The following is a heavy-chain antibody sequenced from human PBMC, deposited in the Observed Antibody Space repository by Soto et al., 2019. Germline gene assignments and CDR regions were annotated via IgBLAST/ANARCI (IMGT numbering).Heavy chain of an antibody. J-gene: IGHJ5*02. V-gene: IGHV4-59*01. D-gene: IGHD3-16*01. CDR2: IYYSGST. Sequence: QVQLQESGPGLVKPSETLSLTCTVSGGSISSYYWSWIRQPPGKGLEWIGYIYYSGSTNYNPSLKSRVPXSXDXXKNQFPLKLSSVTAADTAVYYCARALFGRSPWFDPWGQGTLVTVSS. CDR3: ARALFGRSPWFDP. CDR1: GGSISSYY.